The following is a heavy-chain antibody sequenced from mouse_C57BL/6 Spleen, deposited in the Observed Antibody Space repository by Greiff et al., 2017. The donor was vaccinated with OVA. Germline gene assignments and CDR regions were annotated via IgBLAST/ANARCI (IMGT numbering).Heavy chain of an antibody. CDR1: GYTFTEYT. CDR2: FYPGSGSI. V-gene: IGHV1-62-2*01. J-gene: IGHJ3*01. CDR3: ARHNYYGSSPWFAY. Sequence: QVHVKQSGAELVKPGASVKLSCKASGYTFTEYTIHWVKQRSGQGLEWIGWFYPGSGSIKYNEKFKDKATLTADKSSNTVYMELSKLTSEDSAVYFCARHNYYGSSPWFAYWGQGTLVTVSA. D-gene: IGHD1-1*01.